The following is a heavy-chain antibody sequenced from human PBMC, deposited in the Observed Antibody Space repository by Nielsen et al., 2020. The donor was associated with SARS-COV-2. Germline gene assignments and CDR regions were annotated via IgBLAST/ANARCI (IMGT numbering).Heavy chain of an antibody. CDR2: IYPGDSDT. Sequence: GGSLRLSCKGSGYSFTSYWIGWVRQMPGKGLEWMGIIYPGDSDTRYSPSFQGQVTISADKSISTAYLQWSSLKASDTAMYYCARPRDGYNRPYFDYWGQGTLGTVSS. V-gene: IGHV5-51*01. CDR3: ARPRDGYNRPYFDY. D-gene: IGHD5-24*01. J-gene: IGHJ4*02. CDR1: GYSFTSYW.